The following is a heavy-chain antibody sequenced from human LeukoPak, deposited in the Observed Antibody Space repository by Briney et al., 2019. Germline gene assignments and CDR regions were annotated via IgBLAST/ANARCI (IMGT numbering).Heavy chain of an antibody. CDR2: ISWNSGTI. D-gene: IGHD6-19*01. J-gene: IGHJ1*01. V-gene: IGHV3-9*01. CDR1: GFTFDNYA. CDR3: ARAYKDRSLAGKKEFFQH. Sequence: SLRLSXAASGFTFDNYAMNWVRQVPGKGLEWISLISWNSGTIGYADSVKGRFTISRDNANNFLYLQMNSLRAEDTALYYCARAYKDRSLAGKKEFFQHWGQGTLVTVSS.